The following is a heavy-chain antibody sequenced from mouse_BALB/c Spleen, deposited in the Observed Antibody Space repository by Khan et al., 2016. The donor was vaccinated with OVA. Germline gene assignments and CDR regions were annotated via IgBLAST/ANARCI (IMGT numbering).Heavy chain of an antibody. CDR2: ISSGGDYT. CDR1: GFTFSSYS. Sequence: EVELVESGGDLVKPGGSLKLSCAASGFTFSSYSMSWVRQTPDQRLEWVATISSGGDYTYYPDSVKGRLTISRDNAKNTLYLQMNSLKSEDTAMYYCSSHVTGSFAYWGQGTLVTVSA. J-gene: IGHJ3*01. D-gene: IGHD4-1*01. V-gene: IGHV5-6*01. CDR3: SSHVTGSFAY.